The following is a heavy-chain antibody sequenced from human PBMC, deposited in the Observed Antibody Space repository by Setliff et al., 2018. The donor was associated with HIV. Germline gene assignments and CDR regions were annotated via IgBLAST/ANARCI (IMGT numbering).Heavy chain of an antibody. Sequence: SETLSLTCAVSGGSISSYYWTWIRQPAGKGLEWIGRIYTSGSTNYNPSLKSRVTMSVDTSKNQFSLKLSSVTAADTAVYYCARDKGDSSGLTYFYMDVWGKGTTVTVSS. D-gene: IGHD3-22*01. CDR1: GGSISSYY. CDR3: ARDKGDSSGLTYFYMDV. V-gene: IGHV4-4*07. J-gene: IGHJ6*03. CDR2: IYTSGST.